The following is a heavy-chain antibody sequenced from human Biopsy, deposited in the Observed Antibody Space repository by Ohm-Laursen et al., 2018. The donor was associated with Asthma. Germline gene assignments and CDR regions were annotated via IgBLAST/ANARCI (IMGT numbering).Heavy chain of an antibody. D-gene: IGHD1-1*01. V-gene: IGHV3-30*01. Sequence: SLRLSCAAPGFSFSNFAIHWVRQAPGKGLEWVGVISKDASTQDYADSVKGRFTMARDNSKNTLDLQMNSLREEDTAVYYCVRDGTDDDFDIWGQGTVVSVSS. CDR3: VRDGTDDDFDI. J-gene: IGHJ3*02. CDR2: ISKDASTQ. CDR1: GFSFSNFA.